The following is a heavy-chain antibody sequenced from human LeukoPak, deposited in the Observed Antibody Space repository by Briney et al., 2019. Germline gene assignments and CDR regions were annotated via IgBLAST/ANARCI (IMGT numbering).Heavy chain of an antibody. CDR2: ISPYNGNT. CDR3: ARDLYYDFWSGYYRPHPKFDY. J-gene: IGHJ4*02. Sequence: GASVKVSCKASGYTFTSYGISWVRQAPGQGLEWMGWISPYNGNTDHAQKFQGRVTMTTDTSTSTAYMELRSLRSDDTAVYYCARDLYYDFWSGYYRPHPKFDYWGQGTLVTVSS. D-gene: IGHD3-3*01. CDR1: GYTFTSYG. V-gene: IGHV1-18*01.